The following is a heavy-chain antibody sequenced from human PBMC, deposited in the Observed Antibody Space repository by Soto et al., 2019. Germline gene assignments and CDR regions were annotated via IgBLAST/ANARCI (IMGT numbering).Heavy chain of an antibody. D-gene: IGHD2-2*01. CDR3: ARDFCHVTTCYDL. Sequence: HPWGALLVSCVSSGFTFSNYGMHWVRQAPGKGLEWVAGIDYNEINQYYIDPVKGRFTISRDQSKNTLYLQMNSLRAEDTAVYYCARDFCHVTTCYDLWGQGVLVTVSS. CDR2: IDYNEINQ. V-gene: IGHV3-33*01. CDR1: GFTFSNYG. J-gene: IGHJ4*02.